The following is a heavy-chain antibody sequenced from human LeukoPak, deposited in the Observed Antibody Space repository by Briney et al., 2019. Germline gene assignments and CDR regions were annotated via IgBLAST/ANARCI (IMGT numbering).Heavy chain of an antibody. V-gene: IGHV1-2*02. Sequence: VASVKVSCKASGYTFTAHSMHWVRQAPGQGLEWMGWINPNSGGTNYAQKFQGRVTMTRDTSITTAYMELSRLRSDDTAVYYCARDLDYYGSGSFFNIWGQGTMVTVSS. CDR1: GYTFTAHS. D-gene: IGHD3-10*01. CDR2: INPNSGGT. CDR3: ARDLDYYGSGSFFNI. J-gene: IGHJ3*02.